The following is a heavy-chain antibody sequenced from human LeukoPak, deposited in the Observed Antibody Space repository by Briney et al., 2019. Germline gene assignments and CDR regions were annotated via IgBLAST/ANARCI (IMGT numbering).Heavy chain of an antibody. J-gene: IGHJ6*02. CDR2: ISGSGGST. D-gene: IGHD2-2*01. CDR1: GFTFSSYA. V-gene: IGHV3-23*01. CDR3: AKDALGYCSSTSCHSYGMDV. Sequence: GGSLRLSCAASGFTFSSYAMSWVRQAPGKGLEWVSAISGSGGSTYYADSVKGRFTISRDNSKNTLYLQMNSLRAEDTAVYYCAKDALGYCSSTSCHSYGMDVWGQGTTVTVSS.